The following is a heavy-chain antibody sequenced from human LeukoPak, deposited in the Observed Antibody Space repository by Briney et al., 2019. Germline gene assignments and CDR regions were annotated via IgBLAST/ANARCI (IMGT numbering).Heavy chain of an antibody. D-gene: IGHD2/OR15-2a*01. CDR3: AAERGLHYCDM. CDR1: GYTFTKCS. CDR2: FNPEYGKI. Sequence: ASVKVSCKVSGYTFTKCSIHWVRQAPGKGLEWMGGFNPEYGKIILAQRFQGRVTITGDTPEDTAYMELKSLKSEDTAVYFCAAERGLHYCDMWGQGTLVTVSS. V-gene: IGHV1-24*01. J-gene: IGHJ4*03.